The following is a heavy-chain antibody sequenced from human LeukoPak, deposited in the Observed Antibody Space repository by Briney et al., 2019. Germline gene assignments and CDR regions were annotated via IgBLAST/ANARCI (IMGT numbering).Heavy chain of an antibody. CDR2: TSPDGSNK. D-gene: IGHD3-22*01. V-gene: IGHV3-30*06. J-gene: IGHJ5*02. CDR1: RFTFSDYG. CDR3: ARDNDPDYSSSPGWFDL. Sequence: GGSLRLSCAASRFTFSDYGIHWVRLAPGKGLEWVGVTSPDGSNKFYADSVKGRFTVSRDNSKNTLYLQMNGLRAEDTAVYYCARDNDPDYSSSPGWFDLWGQGTLVTVSS.